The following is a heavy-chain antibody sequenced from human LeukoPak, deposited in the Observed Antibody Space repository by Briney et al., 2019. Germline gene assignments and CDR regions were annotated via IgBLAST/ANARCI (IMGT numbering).Heavy chain of an antibody. CDR1: GFTFDDYA. CDR2: ISWNSDTI. D-gene: IGHD1-26*01. Sequence: GGSLRLSCAASGFTFDDYAMHWVRQAPGKGLEWVSGISWNSDTIGYADSVMGRFTISRDNAKNSLYLQMNSLRAEDTALYYCAKGKWYRGTYHFDYRGQGTLVTVSS. V-gene: IGHV3-9*01. CDR3: AKGKWYRGTYHFDY. J-gene: IGHJ4*02.